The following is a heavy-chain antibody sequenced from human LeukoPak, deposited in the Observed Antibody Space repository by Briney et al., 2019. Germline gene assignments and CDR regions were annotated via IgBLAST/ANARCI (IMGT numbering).Heavy chain of an antibody. CDR1: GFTFSPFW. CDR3: ARGGYTSSWYWLY. D-gene: IGHD6-13*01. Sequence: GGSLRLSCAASGFTFSPFWMTWVRQAPGKGLEWVANINGDGSAKYFVDSVKGRFAISRDNAKNSLYLQMNSLGAEDTAVYYCARGGYTSSWYWLYWGQGTLVTVSS. CDR2: INGDGSAK. V-gene: IGHV3-7*01. J-gene: IGHJ4*02.